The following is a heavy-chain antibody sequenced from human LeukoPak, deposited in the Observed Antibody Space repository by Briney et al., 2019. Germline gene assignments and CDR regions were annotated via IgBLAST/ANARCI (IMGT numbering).Heavy chain of an antibody. D-gene: IGHD3-22*01. Sequence: SETLSLTCAVSGGSISRSNWWSWVRQPPGKGLEWIGEIYHSGSTKYNPSLKSRVTISMDKSKNQFSLKLSSVTAADTAVYYCARQDYYDTGTWYFDLWGRGTLVTVSS. J-gene: IGHJ2*01. CDR3: ARQDYYDTGTWYFDL. CDR1: GGSISRSNW. V-gene: IGHV4-4*02. CDR2: IYHSGST.